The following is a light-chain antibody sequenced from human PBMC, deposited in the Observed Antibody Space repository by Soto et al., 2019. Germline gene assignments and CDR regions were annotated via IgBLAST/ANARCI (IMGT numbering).Light chain of an antibody. V-gene: IGKV1-5*01. CDR3: QQYIGYSWT. Sequence: DIQMTQSPSTLSASVGDRVAITCRASQSISQWVAWYQQKPGRAPELLIYDASKLKSGVPSRFSGSGSGTEFSLTITSLQPDDSAMYYCQQYIGYSWTFVRGTKVEIK. CDR1: QSISQW. CDR2: DAS. J-gene: IGKJ1*01.